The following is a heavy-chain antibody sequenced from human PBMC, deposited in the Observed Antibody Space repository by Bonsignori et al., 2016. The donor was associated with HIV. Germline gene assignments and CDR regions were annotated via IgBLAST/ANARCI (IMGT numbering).Heavy chain of an antibody. D-gene: IGHD1-7*01. CDR3: ARALELPFDRQRYYFDS. V-gene: IGHV4-39*07. J-gene: IGHJ4*02. Sequence: WIRQPPGKGLEWIGTVYFSGSTYYNPSLRSRLSISVDTSRNQFSLWLSSVTAADSAIYYCARALELPFDRQRYYFDSWGQGTLVTVSS. CDR2: VYFSGST.